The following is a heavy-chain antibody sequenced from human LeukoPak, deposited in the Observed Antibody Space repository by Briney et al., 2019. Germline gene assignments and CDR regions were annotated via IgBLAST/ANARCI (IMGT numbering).Heavy chain of an antibody. Sequence: SETLSLTCTVSGGSISSSSYYWGWIRQPPGRGLEWIGSIYYSGSTYYNPSLKSRVTISVDTSKNQFSLKLSSVTAADTAVYYCARLPIVVVLAAIRPRGYYYYYGMDVWGQGTTDTVSS. V-gene: IGHV4-39*01. CDR2: IYYSGST. CDR1: GGSISSSSYY. J-gene: IGHJ6*02. D-gene: IGHD2-2*02. CDR3: ARLPIVVVLAAIRPRGYYYYYGMDV.